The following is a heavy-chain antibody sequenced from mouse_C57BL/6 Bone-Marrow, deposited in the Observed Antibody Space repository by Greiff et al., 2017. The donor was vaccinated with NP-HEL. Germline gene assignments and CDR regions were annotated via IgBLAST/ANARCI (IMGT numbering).Heavy chain of an antibody. V-gene: IGHV3-6*01. Sequence: EVQVVESGPGLVKPSQSLSLTCSVTGYSITSGYYWNWIRQFPGNKLEWMGYISYDGSNNYNPSLKNRISITRDTSKNQFFLKLNSVTTEDTATYYCAREDGDNVYAMDYWGQGTSVTVSS. D-gene: IGHD1-3*01. J-gene: IGHJ4*01. CDR3: AREDGDNVYAMDY. CDR2: ISYDGSN. CDR1: GYSITSGYY.